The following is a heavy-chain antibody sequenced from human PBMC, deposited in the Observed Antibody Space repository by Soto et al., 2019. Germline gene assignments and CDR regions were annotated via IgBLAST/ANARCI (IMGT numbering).Heavy chain of an antibody. CDR3: ARDGGVAGHGFWYFDL. D-gene: IGHD6-19*01. J-gene: IGHJ2*01. V-gene: IGHV4-4*02. Sequence: QVQLQESGPGLVKPSGTLSLTCAVSGGSISSSNWWSWVRQPPGKGLEWIGEIYHSGSTNYNPSPKSRVTISVDKSKNQFSLKLSSVTAADTAVYYCARDGGVAGHGFWYFDLWGRGTLVTVSS. CDR1: GGSISSSNW. CDR2: IYHSGST.